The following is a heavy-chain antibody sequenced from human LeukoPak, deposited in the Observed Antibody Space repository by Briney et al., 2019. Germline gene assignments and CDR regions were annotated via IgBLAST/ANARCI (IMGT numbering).Heavy chain of an antibody. J-gene: IGHJ1*01. D-gene: IGHD3-22*01. CDR1: GFTFSRYW. CDR3: ARVPAEIGGYYPEYFRH. CDR2: IKSDGST. Sequence: GESLKISCAASGFTFSRYWMHWVRQAPWKVLVWVSRIKSDGSTNYADSVKGRFTISRDNAKNTVSLQMNSLRAEDTGVYYCARVPAEIGGYYPEYFRHWGQGTLVTVSS. V-gene: IGHV3-74*01.